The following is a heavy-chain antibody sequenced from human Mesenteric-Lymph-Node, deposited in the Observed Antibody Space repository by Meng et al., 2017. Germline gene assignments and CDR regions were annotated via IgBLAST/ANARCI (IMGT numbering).Heavy chain of an antibody. CDR3: AVWSGSYYPN. V-gene: IGHV4-61*01. CDR2: FYTTGLT. D-gene: IGHD1-26*01. J-gene: IGHJ4*02. Sequence: QVQLQESGPGLVKPSQTLSLTCTVSGASVTTDNYYWSWIRQPPGKRLEWIGYFYTTGLTNYNPSLKSRVSISVDTFNNQFSLKLNSVTAADTAVYYCAVWSGSYYPNWGQGTLVTVSS. CDR1: GASVTTDNYY.